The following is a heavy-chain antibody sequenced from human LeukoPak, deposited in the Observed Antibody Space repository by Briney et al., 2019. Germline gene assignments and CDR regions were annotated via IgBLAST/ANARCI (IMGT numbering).Heavy chain of an antibody. V-gene: IGHV4-34*01. Sequence: PSETLSLTCAVYGGSFSGYYWSWIRQPPGKGLEWIGEINHSGSTNYNPSLKSRVTISVDTSKNQFSLKLSSVTAADTAVYYCARGGGLAARSVIYYYYYYMDVWGKGTTVTVSS. CDR1: GGSFSGYY. CDR2: INHSGST. D-gene: IGHD6-6*01. CDR3: ARGGGLAARSVIYYYYYYMDV. J-gene: IGHJ6*03.